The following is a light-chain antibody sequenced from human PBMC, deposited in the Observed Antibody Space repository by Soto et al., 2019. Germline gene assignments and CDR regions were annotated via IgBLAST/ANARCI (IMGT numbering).Light chain of an antibody. CDR2: AAS. CDR3: LLDFRYFWA. V-gene: IGKV1-6*01. J-gene: IGKJ1*01. CDR1: QAIRTA. Sequence: AIQLTQSPSSLSASVGDRVTITCRASQAIRTALGWCQQRPGKVPKLLIYAASTLQSGVPSRFSGSGSGTDFTLTISSLQPEDFATYYCLLDFRYFWAFGQGTKVEIK.